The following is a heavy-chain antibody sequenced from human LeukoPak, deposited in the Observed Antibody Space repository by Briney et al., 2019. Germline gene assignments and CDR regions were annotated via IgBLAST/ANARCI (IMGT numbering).Heavy chain of an antibody. V-gene: IGHV3-7*01. D-gene: IGHD4-23*01. CDR1: GFTFSSYW. CDR3: ARDPPPSTVVTTADY. Sequence: GGSLRLSCAASGFTFSSYWMSWVRQAPGKGLEWVANIKQDGSEKYYVDSVKGRFTISRDNAKNSLYLQMNSLRAEDTGVYYCARDPPPSTVVTTADYWGQGTLVTVSS. J-gene: IGHJ4*02. CDR2: IKQDGSEK.